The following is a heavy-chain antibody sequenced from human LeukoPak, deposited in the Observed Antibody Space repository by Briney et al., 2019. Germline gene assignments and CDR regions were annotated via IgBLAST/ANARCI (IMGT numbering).Heavy chain of an antibody. Sequence: SETLSLTCTVSGGSISSYYWSWIRQPPGKGLEWIGYIYYSGSTNYNPSLKSRVTISVDTSKNQFSLKLGSVTAADTAVYYCARLDSGTYKATFDIWGQGTMVTVSS. CDR2: IYYSGST. J-gene: IGHJ3*02. CDR3: ARLDSGTYKATFDI. V-gene: IGHV4-59*01. CDR1: GGSISSYY. D-gene: IGHD1-26*01.